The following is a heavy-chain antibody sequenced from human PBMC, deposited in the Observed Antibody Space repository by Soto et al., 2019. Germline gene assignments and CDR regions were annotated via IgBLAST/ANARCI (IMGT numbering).Heavy chain of an antibody. V-gene: IGHV4-59*01. J-gene: IGHJ5*02. CDR2: VFYSGST. CDR3: ARGQYWFDP. CDR1: GDSMNNYY. Sequence: QVQLQESGPGLVKPSETLSLTCNVSGDSMNNYYWSWIRQPPGKGLEWIGYVFYSGSTKYNPSLKSRVTISVDTSKSQFSLKLSSVTAADTAVYYCARGQYWFDPWGQGTLVTVSS.